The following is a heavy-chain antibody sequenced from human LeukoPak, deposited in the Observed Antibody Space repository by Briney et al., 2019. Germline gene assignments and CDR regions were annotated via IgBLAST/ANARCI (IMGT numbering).Heavy chain of an antibody. D-gene: IGHD1-26*01. J-gene: IGHJ3*02. Sequence: SVKVSCKASGGTFSSYAISWVRQAPGQGLEWMGGLIPIFGTANYAQKFQGRVTITADESTSTAYMELSSLRSEDTAVYYCAGTVGATPFDIWGQGTMVTVSS. V-gene: IGHV1-69*01. CDR2: LIPIFGTA. CDR1: GGTFSSYA. CDR3: AGTVGATPFDI.